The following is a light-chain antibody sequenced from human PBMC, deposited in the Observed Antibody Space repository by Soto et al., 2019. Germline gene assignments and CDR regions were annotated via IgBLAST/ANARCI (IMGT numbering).Light chain of an antibody. CDR1: QRVNGY. J-gene: IGKJ1*01. CDR3: QQRSNLPWT. Sequence: EIVLTQSPATLSLSPGERATLSCRASQRVNGYLAWYQQKPGQAPRLLIYDASNRATGIPVRFSGSGSGTDYTLTISGLEPEDFAVYYCQQRSNLPWTFGQGTKVDI. CDR2: DAS. V-gene: IGKV3-11*01.